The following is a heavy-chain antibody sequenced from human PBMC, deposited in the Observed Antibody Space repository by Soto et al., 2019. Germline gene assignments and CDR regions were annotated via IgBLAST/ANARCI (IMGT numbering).Heavy chain of an antibody. D-gene: IGHD2-2*01. V-gene: IGHV5-10-1*01. CDR2: IDPRDSYT. CDR1: GYTFTTFW. Sequence: GESVKISFTGFGYTFTTFWISWVRQMPGRGLEWMGRIDPRDSYTNYSPSFQGHVTISGDESISTVYLQWASLKASDTAMYYCARLYCSSSTCDSWFDPWGQGTLVTVSS. J-gene: IGHJ5*02. CDR3: ARLYCSSSTCDSWFDP.